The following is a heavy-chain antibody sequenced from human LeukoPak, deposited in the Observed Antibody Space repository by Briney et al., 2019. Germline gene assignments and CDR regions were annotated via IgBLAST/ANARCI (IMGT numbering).Heavy chain of an antibody. Sequence: GASVKVSCKASGYTFTSYDINWVRQATGQGLEWMGWMNPNSGNTGYAQKFQGRVTMTRDTSTSTVYMELSSLRSEDTAVYYCAIIPGYSSGWFLSPHLYYFDYWGQGTLVTVSS. CDR3: AIIPGYSSGWFLSPHLYYFDY. D-gene: IGHD6-19*01. CDR1: GYTFTSYD. V-gene: IGHV1-8*01. J-gene: IGHJ4*02. CDR2: MNPNSGNT.